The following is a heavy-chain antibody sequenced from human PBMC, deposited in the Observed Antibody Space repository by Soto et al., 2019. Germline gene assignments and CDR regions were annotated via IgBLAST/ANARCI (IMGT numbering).Heavy chain of an antibody. CDR1: GFTFDSYA. V-gene: IGHV3-23*01. D-gene: IGHD3-10*01. CDR3: AKSPRYGSRRNYFDE. Sequence: GGSLRLSCAASGFTFDSYAMAWVRQAPGKGLQWVSVISASGGSSDYADSVKDRFTISRDNSNNTLYLHIYSLRAEDTAVYYCAKSPRYGSRRNYFDEWGQGTLVTVS. J-gene: IGHJ4*02. CDR2: ISASGGSS.